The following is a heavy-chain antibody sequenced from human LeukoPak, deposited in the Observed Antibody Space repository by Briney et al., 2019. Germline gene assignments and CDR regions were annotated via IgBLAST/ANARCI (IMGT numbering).Heavy chain of an antibody. D-gene: IGHD3-22*01. Sequence: SETLSLTCTVSGGSISSDNYYWGWIRQPPGKGLEWIGYIYYSGSTNYNPSLKSRVTISVDTSKNQFSLKLSSVTAADTAVYYCARELVDYYDSSGYYYGWFDPWGQGTLVTVSS. CDR3: ARELVDYYDSSGYYYGWFDP. CDR2: IYYSGST. CDR1: GGSISSDNYY. J-gene: IGHJ5*02. V-gene: IGHV4-61*01.